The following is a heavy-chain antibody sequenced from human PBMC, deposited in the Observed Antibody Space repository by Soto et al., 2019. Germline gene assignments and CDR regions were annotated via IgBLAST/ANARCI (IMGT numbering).Heavy chain of an antibody. D-gene: IGHD4-4*01. CDR3: ARDWGYGNGSGY. CDR1: GGTFSTYA. Sequence: QVQLVQSGAEVKKPGSSVRVSCKTSGGTFSTYAISWVRQAPGQGLEWMGGIIPIFGTANYAQKLQGRVTITANKSTGTAYMELSSLRFEDTAVYYCARDWGYGNGSGYWGQGTLVTVSS. J-gene: IGHJ4*02. CDR2: IIPIFGTA. V-gene: IGHV1-69*06.